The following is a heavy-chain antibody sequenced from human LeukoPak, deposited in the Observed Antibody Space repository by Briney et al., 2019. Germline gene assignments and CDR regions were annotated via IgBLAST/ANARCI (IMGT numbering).Heavy chain of an antibody. J-gene: IGHJ4*02. CDR3: ARDYRYAFDY. D-gene: IGHD3-16*02. V-gene: IGHV3-48*01. Sequence: GGSLRLSCAASGFTFSTFSMNWVRRAPGKGLEWLSYISGTTRDTYYADSVKGRFTISRDNAMNSVYLQMNSLRAEDTAVYYCARDYRYAFDYWGQGALVTVSS. CDR2: ISGTTRDT. CDR1: GFTFSTFS.